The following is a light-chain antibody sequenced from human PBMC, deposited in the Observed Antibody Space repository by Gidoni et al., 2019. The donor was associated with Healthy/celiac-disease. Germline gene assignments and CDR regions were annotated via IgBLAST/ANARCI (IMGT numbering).Light chain of an antibody. CDR1: KLGDKY. J-gene: IGLJ2*01. CDR2: QDS. V-gene: IGLV3-1*01. Sequence: SYELTQPPSVSVSPGQTASITCSGDKLGDKYARWYQQKPGQSPVLVIYQDSKRPSGIPERFSGSNSGNTATLTISGTQAMDEADYYCQAWDSSTSYVVFGGGTKLTVL. CDR3: QAWDSSTSYVV.